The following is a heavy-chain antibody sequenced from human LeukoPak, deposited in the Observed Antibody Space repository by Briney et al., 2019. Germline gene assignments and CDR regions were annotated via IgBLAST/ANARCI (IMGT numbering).Heavy chain of an antibody. D-gene: IGHD6-19*01. CDR2: IHYSGST. CDR1: GGSISSSGYY. J-gene: IGHJ5*02. V-gene: IGHV4-39*01. CDR3: AKLAVAANRWFDP. Sequence: SDTLSLTCSVSGGSISSSGYYWAWIRQPPGKGHEWIENIHYSGSTYYNPSLKSRVTISVDTSKNQFSLKLSSVAAADTAVYYCAKLAVAANRWFDPWGPGTLVSVSS.